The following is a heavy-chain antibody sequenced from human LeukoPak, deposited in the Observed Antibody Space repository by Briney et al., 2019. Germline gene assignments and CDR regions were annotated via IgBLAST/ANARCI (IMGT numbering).Heavy chain of an antibody. V-gene: IGHV3-53*01. CDR3: ARGGKVYSSLGGYYYYMDV. CDR2: IYSGGST. Sequence: GGSLRLSCAASGFTVSSNYMSWVRQAPGKGLEWVSVIYSGGSTYYADSVKGRFTISRDNSKNTLYLQMNSLRAEDTAVYYCARGGKVYSSLGGYYYYMDVWGRGTTVTVSS. CDR1: GFTVSSNY. D-gene: IGHD6-13*01. J-gene: IGHJ6*03.